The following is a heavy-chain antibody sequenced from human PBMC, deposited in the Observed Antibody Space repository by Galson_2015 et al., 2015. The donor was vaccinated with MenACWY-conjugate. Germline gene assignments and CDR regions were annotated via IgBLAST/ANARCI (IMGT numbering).Heavy chain of an antibody. CDR1: AFTFSSVC. CDR2: ISDSGGRT. J-gene: IGHJ4*02. Sequence: SLRLSCAASAFTFSSVCMIWVRQPPGKGLEWVSSISDSGGRTYYADSVKGRFTISRDNSRKTLFLQMNSLRAEDTAAYFCAKGLYGDYGIDYWGQGILVTVSS. CDR3: AKGLYGDYGIDY. V-gene: IGHV3-23*01. D-gene: IGHD4-17*01.